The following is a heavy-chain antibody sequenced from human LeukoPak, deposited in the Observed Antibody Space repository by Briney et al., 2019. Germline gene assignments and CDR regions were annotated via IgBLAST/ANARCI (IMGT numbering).Heavy chain of an antibody. CDR3: AAGRHSSTWYNY. V-gene: IGHV5-51*01. CDR2: TYPGDSDI. D-gene: IGHD6-13*01. Sequence: ESLKISCKGFGYSFTSYWVGWVRQMPGKGLEWMGTTYPGDSDIRYSPSFQGQVTISPDKSISTAYLQWSSLKASDTAMYYCAAGRHSSTWYNYWGQGTLVTVSS. CDR1: GYSFTSYW. J-gene: IGHJ4*02.